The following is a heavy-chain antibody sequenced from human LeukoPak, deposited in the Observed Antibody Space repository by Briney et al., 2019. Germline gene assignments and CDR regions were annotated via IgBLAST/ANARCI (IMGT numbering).Heavy chain of an antibody. D-gene: IGHD3-22*01. CDR2: IYYSGST. J-gene: IGHJ4*02. CDR3: ARDKGRNYYDSSGSIFDY. CDR1: GGSISSYY. Sequence: SETLSLTCTVSGGSISSYYWSWIRQPPGKGLEWIGYIYYSGSTNYNPSLKSRVTMSVDTSKNQFSLKLSSVTAADTAVYYCARDKGRNYYDSSGSIFDYWGQGTLVTVSS. V-gene: IGHV4-59*12.